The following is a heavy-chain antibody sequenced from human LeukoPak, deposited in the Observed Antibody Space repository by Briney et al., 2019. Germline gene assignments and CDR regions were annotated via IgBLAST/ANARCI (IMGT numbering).Heavy chain of an antibody. CDR2: INPNSRGT. CDR1: GYTFTDYY. V-gene: IGHV1-2*02. J-gene: IGHJ3*02. CDR3: ARRAREYSHDAFDI. D-gene: IGHD5-18*01. Sequence: ASVKVSCKASGYTFTDYYMHWVRQAPGQGLEWMGWINPNSRGTDSAQKFQGRFSMTRDTSISTAYMELSRLRSDDTVVYYCARRAREYSHDAFDIWGQGTMVTVSS.